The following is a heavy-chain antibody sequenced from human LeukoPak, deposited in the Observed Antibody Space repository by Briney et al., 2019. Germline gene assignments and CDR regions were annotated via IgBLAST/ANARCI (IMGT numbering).Heavy chain of an antibody. J-gene: IGHJ6*02. D-gene: IGHD2-2*01. V-gene: IGHV4-31*03. CDR1: GGSISSGGYY. Sequence: PSETLSLTCTVSGGSISSGGYYWSWIRQHPGKGLEWTGYIYYSGSTYYNPSLKSRVTISVDTSKNQFSLKLSSVTAADTAVYYCAGSTSQYYYYGMDVWGQGTTVTVSS. CDR2: IYYSGST. CDR3: AGSTSQYYYYGMDV.